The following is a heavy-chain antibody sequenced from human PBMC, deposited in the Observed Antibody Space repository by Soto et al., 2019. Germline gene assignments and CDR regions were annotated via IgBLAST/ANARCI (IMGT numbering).Heavy chain of an antibody. CDR3: ARANWYSEY. V-gene: IGHV4-59*11. Sequence: QVHLQESGPGLVKPSETLSLTCTVSGGSINNHYWSWIRQPPGKGLEWIGYIYYTGSTNYNPSLKSRVNWSVDTSKNQFSLNLTSLTAADTAIYYCARANWYSEYWGQGTLITVSS. D-gene: IGHD7-27*01. J-gene: IGHJ4*02. CDR2: IYYTGST. CDR1: GGSINNHY.